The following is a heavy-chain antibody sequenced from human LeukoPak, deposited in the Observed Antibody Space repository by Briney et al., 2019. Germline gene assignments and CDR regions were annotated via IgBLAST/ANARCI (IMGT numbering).Heavy chain of an antibody. D-gene: IGHD3-10*01. CDR2: ISYDGSNK. V-gene: IGHV3-30*18. Sequence: GRSLRLSCAASGFTFSSYGMHWVRQAPGKGLGWVAVISYDGSNKYYADSVKGRFTISRDNSKNTLYLQMNSLRAEDTAVYYCAKELLWFGGYPNGFDYWGQGTLVTVSS. J-gene: IGHJ4*02. CDR1: GFTFSSYG. CDR3: AKELLWFGGYPNGFDY.